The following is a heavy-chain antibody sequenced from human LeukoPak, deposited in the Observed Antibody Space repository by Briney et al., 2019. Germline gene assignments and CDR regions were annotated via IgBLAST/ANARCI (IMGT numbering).Heavy chain of an antibody. D-gene: IGHD3-16*01. CDR2: ISYDGSNK. J-gene: IGHJ4*02. Sequence: GGSLRLSCAASGFTFSSYGMHWVRQAPGKGLEWVAVISYDGSNKYYVDSVKGRFTISRDNSKNTLYLQMNSLRAEDTAVYYCARVYVGTSTTYPFDSWGQGTLVTVSS. CDR3: ARVYVGTSTTYPFDS. V-gene: IGHV3-30*03. CDR1: GFTFSSYG.